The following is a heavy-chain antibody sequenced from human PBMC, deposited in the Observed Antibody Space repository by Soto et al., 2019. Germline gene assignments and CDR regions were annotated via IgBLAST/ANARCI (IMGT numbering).Heavy chain of an antibody. D-gene: IGHD3-10*01. Sequence: GGSLRLSCAASGFTVSNNYMSWVRQAPGKGLEWVSHIYSGGTTYYTDSVKGRFTISRDNSKNTLYLHMNSLRVEDTAVYYCARDQFFGSPSSNNRYSYFYGMDVWGQGTTVTVSS. CDR3: ARDQFFGSPSSNNRYSYFYGMDV. CDR1: GFTVSNNY. CDR2: IYSGGTT. J-gene: IGHJ6*02. V-gene: IGHV3-53*01.